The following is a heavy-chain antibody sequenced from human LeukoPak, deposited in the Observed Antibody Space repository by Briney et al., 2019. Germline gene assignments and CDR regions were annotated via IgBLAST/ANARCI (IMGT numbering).Heavy chain of an antibody. J-gene: IGHJ6*03. CDR2: INQGGSQK. CDR3: ARVGRDGSGSYYYYYMDV. D-gene: IGHD3-10*01. V-gene: IGHV3-7*01. Sequence: PGGSLRLSCEASGFPFGTFWMSWVRQAPGKGLEWVANINQGGSQKNYVDSVKGRFTIARDDAKNSLYLQMNSLRAEDTAVYYCARVGRDGSGSYYYYYMDVWGKGTTVTVSS. CDR1: GFPFGTFW.